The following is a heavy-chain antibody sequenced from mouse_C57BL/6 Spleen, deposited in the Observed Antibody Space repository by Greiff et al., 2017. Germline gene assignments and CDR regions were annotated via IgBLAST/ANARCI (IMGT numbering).Heavy chain of an antibody. V-gene: IGHV1-4*01. Sequence: VQLQQSGAELARPGASVKMSCKASGYTFTSYTMHWVKQRPGQGLEWIGYINPSSGYTKYNQKFKDKATLTADKSSSTAYMQLSSLKSEDSAVYYCARGEVSRYYFDYWGQGTTLTVSS. CDR3: ARGEVSRYYFDY. CDR2: INPSSGYT. D-gene: IGHD2-12*01. CDR1: GYTFTSYT. J-gene: IGHJ2*01.